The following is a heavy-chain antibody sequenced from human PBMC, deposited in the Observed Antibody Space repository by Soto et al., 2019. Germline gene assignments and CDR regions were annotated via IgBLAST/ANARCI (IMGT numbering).Heavy chain of an antibody. Sequence: QVQLVESGGGVVQPGRSKRLSCAASGFTFSSYAIHWVRQAPGKGLEWVAVISYDGSNKYYADSVKGRFTVSRDNSKNTVYLQMNSLRVEDTAVYYCARELEAWFDPWGQGTLVTVSS. V-gene: IGHV3-30-3*01. J-gene: IGHJ5*02. CDR2: ISYDGSNK. CDR3: ARELEAWFDP. CDR1: GFTFSSYA.